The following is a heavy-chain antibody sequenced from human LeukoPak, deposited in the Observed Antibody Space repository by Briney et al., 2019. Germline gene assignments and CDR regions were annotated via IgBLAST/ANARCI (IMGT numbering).Heavy chain of an antibody. CDR3: ARGVTYYYDSSGHDAFDI. J-gene: IGHJ3*02. Sequence: PGGSLRLSCAASGFTFSSYWMSWVRQAPGKGLEWVANIKQDGSEKYYVDSVKGRFTISRGNAKNSLYLQMNSLRAEDTAVYYCARGVTYYYDSSGHDAFDIWGQGTMVTVSS. D-gene: IGHD3-22*01. CDR1: GFTFSSYW. CDR2: IKQDGSEK. V-gene: IGHV3-7*01.